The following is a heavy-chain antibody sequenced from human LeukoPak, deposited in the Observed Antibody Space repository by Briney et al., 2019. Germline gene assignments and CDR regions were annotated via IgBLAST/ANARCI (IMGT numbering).Heavy chain of an antibody. CDR1: GFTFSTYS. CDR3: AKDPLADGGNPTAFDY. Sequence: SGGSLRLSCAASGFTFSTYSMHWVRQAPGKGLEWVAVISYDGSYNFYADSVKGRFTISRDNSKNTLYLQMNSLRAEDTAVYYCAKDPLADGGNPTAFDYWGQGTLVTVSS. CDR2: ISYDGSYN. D-gene: IGHD4-23*01. V-gene: IGHV3-30*04. J-gene: IGHJ4*02.